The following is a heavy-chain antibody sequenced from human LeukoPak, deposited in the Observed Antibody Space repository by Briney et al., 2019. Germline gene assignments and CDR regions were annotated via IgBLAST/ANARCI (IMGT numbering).Heavy chain of an antibody. V-gene: IGHV3-15*07. J-gene: IGHJ2*01. Sequence: PGGSLRLSCAASGFTFSNAWMNWVRQAPGKGLEWVGRIKSKTDGGTTDYAAPVKGRFTISRDDSKNTLYLQMNSLKTEDTAVYYCTREVGVGTACFDLWGRGTLVTVSS. CDR1: GFTFSNAW. CDR3: TREVGVGTACFDL. D-gene: IGHD2-21*02. CDR2: IKSKTDGGTT.